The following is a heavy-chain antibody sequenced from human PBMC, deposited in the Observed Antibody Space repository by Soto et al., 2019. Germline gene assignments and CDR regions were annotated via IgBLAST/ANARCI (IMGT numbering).Heavy chain of an antibody. CDR2: IYHSGST. CDR3: ARLKLFLKYYYGMDV. CDR1: GGSISSSNW. Sequence: SETLSLTCAVSGGSISSSNWWSWVRQPPGKGLEWIGEIYHSGSTNYNPSLKSRVTISVDKSKNQFSLKLSSVTAADTAVYYCARLKLFLKYYYGMDVWGQGTTVTVSS. J-gene: IGHJ6*02. D-gene: IGHD3-3*01. V-gene: IGHV4-4*02.